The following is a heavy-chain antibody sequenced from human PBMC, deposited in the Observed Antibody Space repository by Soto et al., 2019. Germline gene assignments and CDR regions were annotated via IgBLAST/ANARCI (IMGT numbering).Heavy chain of an antibody. D-gene: IGHD3-10*01. CDR3: ARGVTMVRGVIHTPYFDY. Sequence: QVQLQESGPGLVKPSQTLSLTCTVSGGSISSGGYYWSWIRQHPGKGLEWIGYIYYSGSTYYNPSLKSRVTISLDTSKNQFSLKMSSVTAADTAVYCCARGVTMVRGVIHTPYFDYWGQGTLVTVSS. V-gene: IGHV4-31*03. CDR1: GGSISSGGYY. J-gene: IGHJ4*02. CDR2: IYYSGST.